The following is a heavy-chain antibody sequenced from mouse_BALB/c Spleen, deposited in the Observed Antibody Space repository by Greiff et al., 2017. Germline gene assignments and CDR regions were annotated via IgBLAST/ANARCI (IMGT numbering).Heavy chain of an antibody. D-gene: IGHD2-14*01. J-gene: IGHJ4*01. CDR3: AREGNRYGEDMDY. Sequence: QVQLQQSGAELAKPGASVKMSCKASGYTFTSYWMHWVKQRPGQGLEWIGYINPSTGYTEYNQKFKDKATLTADKSSSTAYMQQSSLTSEDSAVYYCAREGNRYGEDMDYWGQGTSGTVSS. CDR2: INPSTGYT. V-gene: IGHV1-7*01. CDR1: GYTFTSYW.